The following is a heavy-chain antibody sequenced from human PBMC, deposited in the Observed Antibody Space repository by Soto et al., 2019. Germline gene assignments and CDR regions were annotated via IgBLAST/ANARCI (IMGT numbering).Heavy chain of an antibody. Sequence: ASLKVCCKDLVDAFASIYISWLRQAPGQGLEWIGWISTYNGNTNYVPKFQGRITMTTDTSTSTAYMELRSLRSDYTALYCCARDTSNYFGFWGQGLPVTV. CDR2: ISTYNGNT. J-gene: IGHJ4*02. V-gene: IGHV1-18*01. CDR1: VDAFASIY. CDR3: ARDTSNYFGF. D-gene: IGHD2-2*01.